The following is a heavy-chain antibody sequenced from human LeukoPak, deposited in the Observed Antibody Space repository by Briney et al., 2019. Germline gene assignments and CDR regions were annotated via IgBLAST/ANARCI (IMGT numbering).Heavy chain of an antibody. CDR1: GGTFSSYA. CDR3: ARDGIAVAGFDY. J-gene: IGHJ4*02. V-gene: IGHV1-69*04. Sequence: SVKVSCKASGGTFSSYAISWVRQAPGQGLEWMGRIIPILGIANYAQKFQGRVTITADKSTSTAYMELSSLRSEDTAVYYCARDGIAVAGFDYWGQGTLVTVSS. D-gene: IGHD6-19*01. CDR2: IIPILGIA.